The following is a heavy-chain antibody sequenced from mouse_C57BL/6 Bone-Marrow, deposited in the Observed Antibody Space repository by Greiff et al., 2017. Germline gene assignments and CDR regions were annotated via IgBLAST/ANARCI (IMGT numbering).Heavy chain of an antibody. CDR3: ASNYYGSSPLYAMDY. D-gene: IGHD1-1*01. J-gene: IGHJ4*01. CDR2: IHPNSGST. V-gene: IGHV1-64*01. CDR1: GYTFTSYW. Sequence: QVHVKQPGAELVKPGASVKLSCKASGYTFTSYWMHWVKQRPGQGLAWIGMIHPNSGSTNYNEKFKSKATLTVDKSSSTAYMQLSSLTSEDSAVYYCASNYYGSSPLYAMDYWGQGTSVTVSS.